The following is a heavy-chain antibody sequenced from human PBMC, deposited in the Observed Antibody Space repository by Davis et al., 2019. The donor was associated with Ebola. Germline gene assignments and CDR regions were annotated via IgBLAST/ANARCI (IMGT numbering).Heavy chain of an antibody. J-gene: IGHJ6*02. V-gene: IGHV3-21*01. CDR3: ARDNDDSSLYYYGMDV. CDR2: ISSSSSYM. Sequence: PGGSLRLSCAASGFTFSSYSMNWVRQAPGKGLEWVSSISSSSSYMYYADSVKGRFTISRDNAKNSLYLQMNSLRAEDTAVYYCARDNDDSSLYYYGMDVWGQGTTVTVSS. CDR1: GFTFSSYS. D-gene: IGHD3-22*01.